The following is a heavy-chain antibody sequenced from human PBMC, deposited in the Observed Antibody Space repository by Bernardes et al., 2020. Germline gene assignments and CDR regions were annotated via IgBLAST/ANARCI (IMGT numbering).Heavy chain of an antibody. Sequence: GGSLRLSCAASGFTFSSYWMSWVRQAPGKGLEWVANIKQDGSEKYYVDSVKGRFTISRDNAKNSLYLQMNSLRAEDTAVYYCARDAPGSGWYGDTFDYWGQGTLVTVSS. CDR1: GFTFSSYW. V-gene: IGHV3-7*01. J-gene: IGHJ4*02. D-gene: IGHD6-19*01. CDR2: IKQDGSEK. CDR3: ARDAPGSGWYGDTFDY.